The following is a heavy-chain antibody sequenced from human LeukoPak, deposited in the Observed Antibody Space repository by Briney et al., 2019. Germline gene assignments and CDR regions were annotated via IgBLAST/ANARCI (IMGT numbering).Heavy chain of an antibody. J-gene: IGHJ2*01. V-gene: IGHV1-18*01. Sequence: ASVKVSCKASGYTFTSYGISWGRQAPGQGLEWMGWISAYNGNTNYAQTLQGRVTMTTDTSTSTAYMELRSLRSDGTAVYYCARTSSSGWYPWYFDLWGRGTLVTVSS. CDR3: ARTSSSGWYPWYFDL. CDR2: ISAYNGNT. CDR1: GYTFTSYG. D-gene: IGHD6-19*01.